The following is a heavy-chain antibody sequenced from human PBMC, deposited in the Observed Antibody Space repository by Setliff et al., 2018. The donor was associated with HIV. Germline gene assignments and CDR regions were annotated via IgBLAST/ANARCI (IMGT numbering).Heavy chain of an antibody. CDR1: GYTFTGYY. V-gene: IGHV1-2*02. Sequence: ASVKVSCKASGYTFTGYYMHWVRQVPGQGLEWMGWINPNSGDTNYAQKFQGRVTMTRDTSISTAYMELSRLRSDDTAVYYCARGQYCGGDCYSVWGQGTLVTVSS. D-gene: IGHD2-21*02. CDR2: INPNSGDT. CDR3: ARGQYCGGDCYSV. J-gene: IGHJ4*02.